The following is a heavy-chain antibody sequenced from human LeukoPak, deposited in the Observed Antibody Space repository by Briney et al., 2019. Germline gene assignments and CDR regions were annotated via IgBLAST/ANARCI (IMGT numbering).Heavy chain of an antibody. CDR1: GFTFSSYA. Sequence: GGSLRLSCAASGFTFSSYAMHWVRQAPGKGLGWVAAISYDESNKYYADSVKGRFTISRDNSKNTLHLQMNSLRAEDTAVYYCARGITIFGVVINGDAFDIWGQGTMVTVSS. CDR3: ARGITIFGVVINGDAFDI. J-gene: IGHJ3*02. V-gene: IGHV3-30-3*01. CDR2: ISYDESNK. D-gene: IGHD3-3*01.